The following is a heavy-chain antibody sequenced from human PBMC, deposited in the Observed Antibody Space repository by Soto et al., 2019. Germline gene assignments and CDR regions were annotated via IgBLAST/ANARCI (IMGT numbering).Heavy chain of an antibody. J-gene: IGHJ3*02. CDR3: ARDSAYYDFWSGYYNPAAFDI. D-gene: IGHD3-3*01. CDR2: ISAYSGNT. V-gene: IGHV1-18*01. Sequence: ASVKVSCKASGYTFTSYGISWVRQAPGQGLEWMGWISAYSGNTNYAQKLQGRVTMTTDTSTSTAYMELRSLRSDDTAVYYCARDSAYYDFWSGYYNPAAFDIWGQGTMVTVSS. CDR1: GYTFTSYG.